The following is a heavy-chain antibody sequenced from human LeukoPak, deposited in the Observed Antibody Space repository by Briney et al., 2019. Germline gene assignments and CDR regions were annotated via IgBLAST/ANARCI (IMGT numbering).Heavy chain of an antibody. CDR3: ARKKRGYSYSRNLDAFDI. CDR2: IYYSGST. Sequence: SETLSLTCTVSGGSISSYYWSWIRQPPGKGLEWIGYIYYSGSTNHNPSLKSRVTISVDTSKNQFSLKLSSVTAADTAVYYCARKKRGYSYSRNLDAFDIWGQGTMVTVSS. V-gene: IGHV4-59*01. CDR1: GGSISSYY. D-gene: IGHD5-18*01. J-gene: IGHJ3*02.